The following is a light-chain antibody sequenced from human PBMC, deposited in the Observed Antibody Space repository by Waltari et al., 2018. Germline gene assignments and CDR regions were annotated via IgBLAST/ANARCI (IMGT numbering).Light chain of an antibody. CDR2: GAS. CDR1: RSISIN. CDR3: QQFNDWPRT. J-gene: IGKJ1*01. Sequence: EVVMTQSPATLSVSPGGRATLSCRASRSISINLVWYQQRPGQAPRLLIYGASTRATDIPARFSGSGSGTEFTLTISSLQSEDAEVYYCQQFNDWPRTFGQGTKVEVK. V-gene: IGKV3-15*01.